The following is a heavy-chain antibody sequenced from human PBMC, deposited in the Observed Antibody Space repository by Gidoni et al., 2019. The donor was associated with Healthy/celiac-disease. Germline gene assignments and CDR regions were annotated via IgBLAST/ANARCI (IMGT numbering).Heavy chain of an antibody. CDR3: ASAEDYYDSSGYSVDAFDI. CDR1: GGSISSSSYY. CDR2: IYSSGST. D-gene: IGHD3-22*01. Sequence: QLQLQESGPGLVKPSETLSLTCTVSGGSISSSSYYWGWIRQPPGKGLEWIGSIYSSGSTYYNPSLKSRVTISVDTSKNQFSLKLSSVTAADTAVYYCASAEDYYDSSGYSVDAFDIWGQGTMVTVSS. J-gene: IGHJ3*02. V-gene: IGHV4-39*01.